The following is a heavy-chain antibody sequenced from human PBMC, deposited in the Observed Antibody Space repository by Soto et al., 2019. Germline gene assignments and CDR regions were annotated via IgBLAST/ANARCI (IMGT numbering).Heavy chain of an antibody. Sequence: SETLSLTCTVSGDSISSSGYYWGWIRQPPGKGLEWIGTIYYSGSTYYNPSLKSRVTMSVDTSKNQFSLKLNSVTAADTAVYYCASLLAGVAVAHWGQGTLVTVSS. CDR1: GDSISSSGYY. D-gene: IGHD6-19*01. J-gene: IGHJ4*02. CDR3: ASLLAGVAVAH. V-gene: IGHV4-39*01. CDR2: IYYSGST.